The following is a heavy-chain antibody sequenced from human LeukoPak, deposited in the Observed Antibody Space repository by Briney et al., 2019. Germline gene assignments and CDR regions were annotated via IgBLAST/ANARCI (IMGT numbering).Heavy chain of an antibody. CDR2: IYNSGST. J-gene: IGHJ2*01. Sequence: PSETLSLTCTVSGGSIYSRSYYWGWVRQPPGRGLEWIGRIYNSGSTNYNPSLKSRVTISLDTSKNQFSLKLSSVTAADTAVYYSATNRAELWGRGTLVTVSS. CDR3: ATNRAEL. V-gene: IGHV4-39*07. CDR1: GGSIYSRSYY. D-gene: IGHD2-2*01.